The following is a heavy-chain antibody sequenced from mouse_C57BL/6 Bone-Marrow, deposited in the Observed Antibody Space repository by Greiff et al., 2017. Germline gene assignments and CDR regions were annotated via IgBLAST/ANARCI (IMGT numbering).Heavy chain of an antibody. J-gene: IGHJ4*01. CDR2: LSSGGSYT. CDR1: GFTFSSYG. CDR3: ARHSLQLGNYAMDY. V-gene: IGHV5-6*01. Sequence: EVQVVESGGDLVKPGGSLKLSCAASGFTFSSYGMSWVRQTPDKRLEWVATLSSGGSYTYYPDSVKGRFTISRDNAKNTLYLQMSSLKSEDTAMYYCARHSLQLGNYAMDYWGQGTSVTVSS. D-gene: IGHD4-1*02.